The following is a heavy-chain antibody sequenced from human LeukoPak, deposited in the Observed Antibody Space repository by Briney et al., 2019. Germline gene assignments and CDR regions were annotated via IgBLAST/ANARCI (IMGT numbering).Heavy chain of an antibody. CDR1: GFTFSSYS. Sequence: PGGSLRLSCAASGFTFSSYSMNWVRQAPGKGLEWVSSISSSSSYIYYADSVKGRFTISRGNAKNSLYLQMNSLRAEDTAVYYCARGSPGDFDYWGQGTLVTVSS. CDR3: ARGSPGDFDY. CDR2: ISSSSSYI. D-gene: IGHD7-27*01. V-gene: IGHV3-21*01. J-gene: IGHJ4*02.